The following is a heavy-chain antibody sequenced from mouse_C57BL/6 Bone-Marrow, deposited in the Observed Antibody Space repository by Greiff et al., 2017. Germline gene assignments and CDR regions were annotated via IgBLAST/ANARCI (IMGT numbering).Heavy chain of an antibody. Sequence: VQLQQSGAELVRPGTSVKVSCKASGYAFTNYLIEWVKQRPGQGLEWIGVINPGSGGTNYNEKFKGKATLTADKSSSTAYIQLSSLTSEDSAVYFCARSAYHSNQGAMDYWGQGTSVTGSS. J-gene: IGHJ4*01. CDR1: GYAFTNYL. V-gene: IGHV1-54*01. CDR3: ARSAYHSNQGAMDY. CDR2: INPGSGGT. D-gene: IGHD2-5*01.